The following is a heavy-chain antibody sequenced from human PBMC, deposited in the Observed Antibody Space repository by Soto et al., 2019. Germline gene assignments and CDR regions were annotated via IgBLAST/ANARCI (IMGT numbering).Heavy chain of an antibody. CDR2: IYFSGRT. Sequence: SETLSLTCTVSGVSLTTGGYSWNWIRQPPGKGLEWIGYIYFSGRTYYNPSLKSRVTLSVDKSKNQFSLRLNSVTAADTAVYYCVATKYKYDTLPAHFDYWGRATLVTVSS. CDR1: GVSLTTGGYS. D-gene: IGHD3-22*01. CDR3: VATKYKYDTLPAHFDY. J-gene: IGHJ4*02. V-gene: IGHV4-30-2*01.